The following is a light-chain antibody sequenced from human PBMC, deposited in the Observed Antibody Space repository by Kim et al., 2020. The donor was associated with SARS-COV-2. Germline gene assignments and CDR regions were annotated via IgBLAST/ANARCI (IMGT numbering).Light chain of an antibody. CDR2: DVS. CDR1: SSDVGGYNY. Sequence: QSALTQPASVSGSPGQSITISCNGTSSDVGGYNYVSWYQQHPGKAPKLMIYDVSNRPSGVSNRFSGSKSGNTASLTISGLQAEDEADYYCSSYTSSSTLWVFGGGTQLTVL. J-gene: IGLJ3*02. V-gene: IGLV2-14*03. CDR3: SSYTSSSTLWV.